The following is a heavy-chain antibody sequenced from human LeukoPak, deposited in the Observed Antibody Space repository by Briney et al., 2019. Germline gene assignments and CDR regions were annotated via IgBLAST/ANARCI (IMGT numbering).Heavy chain of an antibody. Sequence: ASVKVSCKASGGTFSSYAISWVRRAPGQGLEWMGGIIPIFGTANYAQKFQGRVTITADESTSTAYMELSSLRSEDTAVYYCAATYYDILTSYYFGTFDIWGQGTMVTVSS. CDR2: IIPIFGTA. V-gene: IGHV1-69*13. J-gene: IGHJ3*02. CDR1: GGTFSSYA. CDR3: AATYYDILTSYYFGTFDI. D-gene: IGHD3-9*01.